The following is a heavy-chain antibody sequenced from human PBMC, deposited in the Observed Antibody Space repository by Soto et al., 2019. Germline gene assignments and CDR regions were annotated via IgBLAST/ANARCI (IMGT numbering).Heavy chain of an antibody. V-gene: IGHV3-11*01. CDR2: ISSSGSTI. Sequence: GGSLRLSCAASGFTFSDYYMSWIRQAPGKGLEWVSYISSSGSTIYYADSVKGRFTISRDNAKNSLYLQMNSLRAEDTAVYYCARESQYYYDSSGYYDAFDIWGHGTMVTFSS. D-gene: IGHD3-22*01. CDR3: ARESQYYYDSSGYYDAFDI. CDR1: GFTFSDYY. J-gene: IGHJ3*02.